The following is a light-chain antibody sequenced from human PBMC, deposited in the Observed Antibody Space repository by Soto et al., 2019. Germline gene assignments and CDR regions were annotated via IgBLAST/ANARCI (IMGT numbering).Light chain of an antibody. J-gene: IGKJ4*01. CDR1: QSISTN. CDR2: GAS. CDR3: QQYYDWPLVT. V-gene: IGKV3-15*01. Sequence: MTQSPATLSVSPGERVSLSCRASQSISTNLAWYQQKPGQAPRLLIYGASTRDTHIPDRFSGTGSETEFTLSVSSLQSEDFAIYYCQQYYDWPLVTFGGGTRVAI.